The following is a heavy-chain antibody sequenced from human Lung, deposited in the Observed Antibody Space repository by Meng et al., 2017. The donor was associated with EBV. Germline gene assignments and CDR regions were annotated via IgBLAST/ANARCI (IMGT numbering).Heavy chain of an antibody. Sequence: VQLVESGEGLVQPGGSLRLSCAASGFTFSDYNMHWVRQAPGKGLEYVSAISNSGRSAYYADSVKGRFTISRDNSKNMLYLQMGSLRTEDMAVYFCARARDNGYLDYWGQGALVTVSS. CDR2: ISNSGRSA. D-gene: IGHD2-8*01. J-gene: IGHJ4*02. V-gene: IGHV3-64*02. CDR3: ARARDNGYLDY. CDR1: GFTFSDYN.